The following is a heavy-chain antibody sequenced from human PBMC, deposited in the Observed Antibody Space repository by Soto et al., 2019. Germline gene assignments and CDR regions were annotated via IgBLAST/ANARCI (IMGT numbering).Heavy chain of an antibody. CDR1: GFNFRSYA. D-gene: IGHD2-2*01. J-gene: IGHJ4*02. CDR2: ISASETNR. Sequence: GGSLRLSCAASGFNFRSYAMIWVRQAPGKGLEWVSGISASETNRFSADSVKGRFTISRDNFKDTLYLQMNSLRVEDTAVYYCARAGPYCSTTACYVSLDYWGQGTLVTVSS. V-gene: IGHV3-23*01. CDR3: ARAGPYCSTTACYVSLDY.